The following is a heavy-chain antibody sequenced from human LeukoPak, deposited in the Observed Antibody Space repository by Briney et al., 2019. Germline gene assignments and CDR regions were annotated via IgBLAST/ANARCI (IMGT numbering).Heavy chain of an antibody. Sequence: GGSLRLSCAASGFTFSSYGMSWVRQAPGKGLEWVAVISYDGSNKYYADSVKGRFTISRDNSKNTLYLQMNSLRAEDTAVYYCARDSDRYFDWLFNYWGQGTLVTVSS. D-gene: IGHD3-9*01. CDR2: ISYDGSNK. CDR3: ARDSDRYFDWLFNY. V-gene: IGHV3-30*03. J-gene: IGHJ4*02. CDR1: GFTFSSYG.